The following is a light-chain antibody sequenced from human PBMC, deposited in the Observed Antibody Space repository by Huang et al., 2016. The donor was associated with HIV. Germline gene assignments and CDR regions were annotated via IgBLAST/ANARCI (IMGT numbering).Light chain of an antibody. Sequence: EIVMTQSPATLSVSPGESATLSCRASQTVSSNLAWYQQKPGQAPRLLIYAASTRATDIPARFSGSGSGTEFTLNISSLQSEDVAVYYCQHYRVWPPVYTFGQGTKLEIK. CDR2: AAS. V-gene: IGKV3-15*01. CDR3: QHYRVWPPVYT. J-gene: IGKJ2*01. CDR1: QTVSSN.